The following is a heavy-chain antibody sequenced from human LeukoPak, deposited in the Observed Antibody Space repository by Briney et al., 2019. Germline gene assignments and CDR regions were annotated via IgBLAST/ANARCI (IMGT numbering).Heavy chain of an antibody. CDR3: ARGLSQEYSLRGPAFPFDY. D-gene: IGHD6-6*01. CDR2: ISAYNGNT. Sequence: VASVTVSFKASGYTFTIYGISWVRQAPGQGLEWMGWISAYNGNTNYAQKLQGRVTMTTDTSTSTAYMELRSLRSDDTAVYYCARGLSQEYSLRGPAFPFDYWGQGTLVTVSS. CDR1: GYTFTIYG. J-gene: IGHJ4*02. V-gene: IGHV1-18*01.